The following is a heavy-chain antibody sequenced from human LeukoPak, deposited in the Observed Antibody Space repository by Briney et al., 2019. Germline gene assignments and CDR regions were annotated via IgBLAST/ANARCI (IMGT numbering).Heavy chain of an antibody. Sequence: ASVKVSCKPSGYIFTGYYLHWVRQAPGQALEWMGWISPNTGATVYAQNFQGRVTMSRDTSIDTAYMDLSSLRSDDTAVYYCARDRVGSGWPRPWYFEFWGQGTLVTVSS. V-gene: IGHV1-2*02. D-gene: IGHD6-19*01. J-gene: IGHJ4*02. CDR3: ARDRVGSGWPRPWYFEF. CDR1: GYIFTGYY. CDR2: ISPNTGAT.